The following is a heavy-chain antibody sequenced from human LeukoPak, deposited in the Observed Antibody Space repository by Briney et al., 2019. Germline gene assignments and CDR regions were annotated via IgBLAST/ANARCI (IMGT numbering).Heavy chain of an antibody. CDR2: INHSGST. CDR1: GGSFSGYY. CDR3: ARGLPKYYYDRSRGSERLDY. J-gene: IGHJ4*02. D-gene: IGHD3-22*01. V-gene: IGHV4-34*01. Sequence: PSETLSLTCAVYGGSFSGYYWSWISQPPGKWLEWIGEINHSGSTNYNPSLKSRVTISVDTSKNQFSLKLSSVTAADTAVYYCARGLPKYYYDRSRGSERLDYWGQGTLVTVSS.